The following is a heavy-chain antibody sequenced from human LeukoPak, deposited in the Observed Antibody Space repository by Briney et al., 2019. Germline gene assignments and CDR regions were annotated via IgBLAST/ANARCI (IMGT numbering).Heavy chain of an antibody. CDR3: TTELYYDILTGYYWIGY. J-gene: IGHJ4*02. CDR2: IIRNIDGGTT. Sequence: GSLKLSCKASGFTFSNASMSWVRQAPGKGLEWVGRIIRNIDGGTTDYAAPVKGRFTISRDDSKNTLYLQMNSLKTEDTAVYYCTTELYYDILTGYYWIGYWGQGTLVTVSS. V-gene: IGHV3-15*01. D-gene: IGHD3-9*01. CDR1: GFTFSNAS.